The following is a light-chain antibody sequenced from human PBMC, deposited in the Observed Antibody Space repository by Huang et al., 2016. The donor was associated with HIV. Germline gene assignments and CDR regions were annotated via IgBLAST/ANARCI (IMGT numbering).Light chain of an antibody. V-gene: IGKV1-NL1*01. J-gene: IGKJ5*01. CDR2: AAS. Sequence: DIQMTQSPSSLSASVGARVTITCRASQDITKSLAWYQQKPGKAPNPLLYAASRLESGVPAMFRGSGSETIYTLTIDSLQPEDSAVYFCQQYFNPLPITFGQGTRLDIK. CDR3: QQYFNPLPIT. CDR1: QDITKS.